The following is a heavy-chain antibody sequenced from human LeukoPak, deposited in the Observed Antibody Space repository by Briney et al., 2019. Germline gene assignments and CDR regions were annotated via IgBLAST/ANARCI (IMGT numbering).Heavy chain of an antibody. CDR2: IYYGGST. CDR3: ARKYCSGGDCYSNY. CDR1: GGSISSSGYY. D-gene: IGHD2-15*01. V-gene: IGHV4-39*01. Sequence: PSETLSLTCTVSGGSISSSGYYWGWIRQPPGKGLEWSGSIYYGGSTYYNPSLKSRVTISVDTSKNQFSLKLSSVTAADTAMYYCARKYCSGGDCYSNYWGQGTLVTDSS. J-gene: IGHJ4*02.